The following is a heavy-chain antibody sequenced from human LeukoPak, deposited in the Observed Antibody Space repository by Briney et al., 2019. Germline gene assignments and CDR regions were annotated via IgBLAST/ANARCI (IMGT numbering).Heavy chain of an antibody. CDR3: AKGGSKLDQPFDY. J-gene: IGHJ4*02. CDR2: ISGRGGST. Sequence: PGGSLRLSCAASGFTFSSYAMSWVRQAPGKGLEWVSAISGRGGSTYYADSVKGRFTISRDNSKNTLYLQMNSLRAEDTAVYYCAKGGSKLDQPFDYWGQGTLVTVSS. D-gene: IGHD1/OR15-1a*01. V-gene: IGHV3-23*01. CDR1: GFTFSSYA.